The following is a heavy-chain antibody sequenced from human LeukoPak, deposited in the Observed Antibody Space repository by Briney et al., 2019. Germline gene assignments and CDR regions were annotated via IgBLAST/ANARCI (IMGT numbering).Heavy chain of an antibody. CDR2: ISGSGGST. V-gene: IGHV3-23*01. J-gene: IGHJ4*02. CDR3: RGYCSSTSCSALSYFDY. D-gene: IGHD2-2*01. CDR1: GFTFSSYA. Sequence: PGRSLRLSCAASGFTFSSYAMSWVRQAPGKGLEWVSAISGSGGSTYYADSVKGRFTISRDNSKNTLYLQMNSLRAEDTAVYYCRGYCSSTSCSALSYFDYWGQGTLVTVSS.